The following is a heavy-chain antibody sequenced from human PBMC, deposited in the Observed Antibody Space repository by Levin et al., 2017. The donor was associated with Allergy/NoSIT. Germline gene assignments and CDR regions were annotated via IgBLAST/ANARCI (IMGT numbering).Heavy chain of an antibody. CDR2: ISSTGSTI. V-gene: IGHV3-48*03. D-gene: IGHD3-3*01. CDR1: AFTFSSYE. CDR3: ARQLGNFWSGYNYFDY. J-gene: IGHJ4*02. Sequence: GESLKISCAASAFTFSSYEMNWVRRAPGKGLEWVSYISSTGSTIYSADSVKGRFTISRDNAKNSLYLHMNSLRAEDTAVYYCARQLGNFWSGYNYFDYWGQGTLVTVSS.